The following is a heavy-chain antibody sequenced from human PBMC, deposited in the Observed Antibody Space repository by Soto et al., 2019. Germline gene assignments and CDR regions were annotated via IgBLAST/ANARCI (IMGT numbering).Heavy chain of an antibody. Sequence: QVQLVQSGAEVKKPGSSVRLSCTASGGTFSSYPLSWVRQAPGQGLEWMGSIIPILTITDYAQKFRGRLTISAGKSSSTAYMELTSLRSEDTAIYYCARPRYRGNDCYKNYYFGMDVCGQGTSVTVSS. D-gene: IGHD2-21*02. CDR2: IIPILTIT. J-gene: IGHJ6*02. V-gene: IGHV1-69*02. CDR1: GGTFSSYP. CDR3: ARPRYRGNDCYKNYYFGMDV.